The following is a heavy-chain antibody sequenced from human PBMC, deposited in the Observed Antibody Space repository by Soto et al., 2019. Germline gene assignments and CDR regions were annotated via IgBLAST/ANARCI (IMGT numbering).Heavy chain of an antibody. D-gene: IGHD4-17*01. CDR3: VRPPISTFGYGDYFDAFDI. V-gene: IGHV3-48*01. Sequence: GGSLRLSCAASGFTFSSYSMNWVRQAPGKGLEWVSYISSSSSTIYYADSVKGRFTISRDNAKNSLYLQMNSLRAEDTAVYYCVRPPISTFGYGDYFDAFDIWGQGTMVTVSS. CDR2: ISSSSSTI. CDR1: GFTFSSYS. J-gene: IGHJ3*02.